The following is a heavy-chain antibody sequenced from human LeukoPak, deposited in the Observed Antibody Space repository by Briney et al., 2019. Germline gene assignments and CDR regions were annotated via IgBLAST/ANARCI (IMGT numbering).Heavy chain of an antibody. CDR1: GFTVSSNY. CDR3: AREDILTGFDY. J-gene: IGHJ4*02. D-gene: IGHD3-9*01. V-gene: IGHV3-53*01. Sequence: GGSLRLSCAASGFTVSSNYMSWVRQAPGKGLEWVSVIYSGGSTYYADSVKGRFTISRDSSKNTLYLQMNSLRAEDTAVYYCAREDILTGFDYWGQGTLVTVSS. CDR2: IYSGGST.